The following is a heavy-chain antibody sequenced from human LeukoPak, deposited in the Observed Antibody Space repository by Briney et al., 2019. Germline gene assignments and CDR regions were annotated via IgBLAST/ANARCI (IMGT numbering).Heavy chain of an antibody. Sequence: PGRSLLLSCATSGFTFSRYAMQWVRQAPGKGLEWVAVISSDGNLIFYADSVKGRFTISRDNSKNTVYLQMNSLRAEDTAVFYCAREEYDYALGALDVWGQGTTVSVSS. J-gene: IGHJ6*02. V-gene: IGHV3-30*04. D-gene: IGHD4/OR15-4a*01. CDR1: GFTFSRYA. CDR2: ISSDGNLI. CDR3: AREEYDYALGALDV.